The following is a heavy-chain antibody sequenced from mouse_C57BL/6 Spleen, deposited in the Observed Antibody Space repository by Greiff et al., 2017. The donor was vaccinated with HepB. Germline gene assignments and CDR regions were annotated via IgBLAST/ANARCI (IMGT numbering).Heavy chain of an antibody. CDR3: TNTARATWFAY. V-gene: IGHV1-15*01. D-gene: IGHD3-1*01. Sequence: QVQLQQSGAELVRPGASVTLSCKASGYTFTDYEMHWVKQTPVHGLEWIGAIDPETGGTAYNQKFKGKAILTADKSSSTAYMELRSLTSEDSAVYYCTNTARATWFAYWGQGTLVTVSA. J-gene: IGHJ3*01. CDR2: IDPETGGT. CDR1: GYTFTDYE.